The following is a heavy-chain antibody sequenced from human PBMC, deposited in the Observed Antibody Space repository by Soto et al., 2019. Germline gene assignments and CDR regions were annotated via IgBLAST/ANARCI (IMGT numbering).Heavy chain of an antibody. Sequence: GGSLRLSCAASGFTFSTYAMSWVRQAPGKGLEWVSAISGSGDSTYYADSVKGRFTISRDNSKNTLFLQMNSLRAEDTAVYYCATRRDASYYYYGMDVWGQGTAVTVYS. J-gene: IGHJ6*02. CDR3: ATRRDASYYYYGMDV. D-gene: IGHD2-2*01. CDR2: ISGSGDST. CDR1: GFTFSTYA. V-gene: IGHV3-23*01.